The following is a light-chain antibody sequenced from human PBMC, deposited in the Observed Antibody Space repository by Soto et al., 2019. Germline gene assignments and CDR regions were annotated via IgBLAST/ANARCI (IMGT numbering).Light chain of an antibody. CDR2: GAS. CDR1: QSVSSSY. CDR3: QQYGSSRT. Sequence: IVLTQSPGTLSLSPGERATLSSRASQSVSSSYLAWYQQKPGQAPRLLIYGASSRATGIPDRFSGSGSGTDFTLTISRLEPEDFAVYYCQQYGSSRTFGQGTKVEIK. V-gene: IGKV3-20*01. J-gene: IGKJ1*01.